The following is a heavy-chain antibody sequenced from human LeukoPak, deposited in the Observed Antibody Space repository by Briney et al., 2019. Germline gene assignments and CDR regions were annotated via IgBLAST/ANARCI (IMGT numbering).Heavy chain of an antibody. Sequence: SQTLSLTCTVSGGSISSGGNYWIWIRQHPGKGLEWIGYIYYSGSTYYNPSLKSRVTISVDTSKNQFSLKLSSVTAADTAVYYCASSRSSTSFDYWGQGTLVTVSS. CDR1: GGSISSGGNY. V-gene: IGHV4-31*03. J-gene: IGHJ4*02. D-gene: IGHD2-2*01. CDR3: ASSRSSTSFDY. CDR2: IYYSGST.